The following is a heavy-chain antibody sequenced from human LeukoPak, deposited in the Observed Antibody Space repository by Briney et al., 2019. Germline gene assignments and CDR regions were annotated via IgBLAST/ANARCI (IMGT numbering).Heavy chain of an antibody. Sequence: GGSLRLSCAASGFTFSSYWMHWVRQAPGKGLVWVSRINSDGSSTSYADSVKGRFTISRDNAKNTLYLQMNSLRAEDTAVYYCARARDHEAPDYWGQGTLVTVSS. CDR2: INSDGSST. CDR1: GFTFSSYW. V-gene: IGHV3-74*01. CDR3: ARARDHEAPDY. D-gene: IGHD1-14*01. J-gene: IGHJ4*02.